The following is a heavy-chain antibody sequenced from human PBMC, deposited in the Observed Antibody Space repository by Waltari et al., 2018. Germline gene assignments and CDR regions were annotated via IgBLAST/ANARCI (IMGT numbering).Heavy chain of an antibody. CDR1: GFTFTDHY. D-gene: IGHD4-4*01. J-gene: IGHJ4*02. Sequence: QVQLVESGGGLVRPGGSLRLSCAASGFTFTDHYMSWIRQAPGKGLEWVSFISSNSRYTNDADSVKGRCVISRDNTKNSLYLQMNSLRADDTAVYYCARGRDDYNPQPFDYWGPGTLVTVSP. V-gene: IGHV3-11*06. CDR3: ARGRDDYNPQPFDY. CDR2: ISSNSRYT.